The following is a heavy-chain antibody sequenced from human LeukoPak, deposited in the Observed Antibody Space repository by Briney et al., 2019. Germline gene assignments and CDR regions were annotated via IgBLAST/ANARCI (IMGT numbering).Heavy chain of an antibody. Sequence: GASVKVSCKASGGTFISYAISWVRQAPGQGLEWMGGIIPIFGTANYAQKFQGRVTITADESTSTAYMELSSLRSEDTAVYYCARSAGSYYFGYFDYWGQGTLVTVSS. D-gene: IGHD1-26*01. V-gene: IGHV1-69*13. J-gene: IGHJ4*02. CDR2: IIPIFGTA. CDR3: ARSAGSYYFGYFDY. CDR1: GGTFISYA.